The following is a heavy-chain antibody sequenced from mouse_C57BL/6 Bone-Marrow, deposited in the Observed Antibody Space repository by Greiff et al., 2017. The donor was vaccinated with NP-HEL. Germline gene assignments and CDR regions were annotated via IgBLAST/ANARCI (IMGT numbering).Heavy chain of an antibody. J-gene: IGHJ2*01. CDR3: AREGEGFDY. V-gene: IGHV3-6*01. Sequence: EVKLQESGPGLVKPSQSLSLTCSVTGYSITSGYYWNWIRQFPGNKLEWMGYISYDGSNNYNPSLKNRISITRDTSKNQFFLKLNSVTTEDTATYYCAREGEGFDYWGQGTTLTVSS. CDR2: ISYDGSN. CDR1: GYSITSGYY. D-gene: IGHD2-13*01.